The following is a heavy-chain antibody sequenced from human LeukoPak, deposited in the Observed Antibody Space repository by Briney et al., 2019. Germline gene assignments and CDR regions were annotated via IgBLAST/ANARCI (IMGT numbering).Heavy chain of an antibody. V-gene: IGHV3-53*04. CDR1: GSSVGSNY. CDR2: VYSDDTT. J-gene: IGHJ6*02. Sequence: PGGSLRLSCAVSGSSVGSNYMAWVRQAPGKGLEWVSIVYSDDTTYYADSVKGRFTISRHNSKNTLYLQMNSLRAEDTAVYYCARDRFNGMDVWGQGTTVTVSS. CDR3: ARDRFNGMDV.